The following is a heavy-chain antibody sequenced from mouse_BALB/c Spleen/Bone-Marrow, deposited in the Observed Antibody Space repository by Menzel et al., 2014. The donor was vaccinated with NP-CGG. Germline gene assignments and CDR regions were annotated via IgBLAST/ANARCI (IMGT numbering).Heavy chain of an antibody. D-gene: IGHD1-1*02. J-gene: IGHJ4*01. CDR2: VHPNNGGT. V-gene: IGHV1-26*01. CDR3: ARYGSYVGGTMDY. Sequence: VQLKQSGPDLVKPGASVKISCKASGYSFSGYYMHWVKLSHGKSLEWIGRVHPNNGGTSYNQKFKGKAILNVDMSSSTAYMEVRSLTSEDSAVYYCARYGSYVGGTMDYWGQGTSVTVSS. CDR1: GYSFSGYY.